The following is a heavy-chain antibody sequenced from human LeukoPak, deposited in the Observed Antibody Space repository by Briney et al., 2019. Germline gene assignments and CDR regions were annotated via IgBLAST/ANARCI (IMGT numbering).Heavy chain of an antibody. D-gene: IGHD5-12*01. CDR2: ISSSSSYI. Sequence: GGSLRLSCAASGFTFSSYSMNWVRQAPGKGLEWVSSISSSSSYIYYADSVKGRFTISRDSAKNSLYLQMNSQRAEDTAVYYCARDGGYDWAFGFLSNWFDPWGQGTLVTVSS. CDR1: GFTFSSYS. V-gene: IGHV3-21*01. J-gene: IGHJ5*02. CDR3: ARDGGYDWAFGFLSNWFDP.